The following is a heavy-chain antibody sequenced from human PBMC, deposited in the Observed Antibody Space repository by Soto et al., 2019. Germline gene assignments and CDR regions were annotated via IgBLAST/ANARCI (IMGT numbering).Heavy chain of an antibody. CDR1: GGTFSSYA. J-gene: IGHJ1*01. V-gene: IGHV1-69*05. CDR2: IIPIFGTA. Sequence: GASVKVSCKASGGTFSSYAISWVRQAPGQRLEWMGGIIPIFGTANYAQKLQGRVTMTTDTSTSTAYMELRSLRSDDTAVYYCARQYCSGGSGYPGYFQHWGQGTLVTVSS. CDR3: ARQYCSGGSGYPGYFQH. D-gene: IGHD2-15*01.